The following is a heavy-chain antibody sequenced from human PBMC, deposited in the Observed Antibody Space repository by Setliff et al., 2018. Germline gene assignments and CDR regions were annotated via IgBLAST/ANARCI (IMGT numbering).Heavy chain of an antibody. CDR1: GYTFKTYG. Sequence: GASVKVSCKASGYTFKTYGFTWVRQAPGQGLEWMGWISPYNGNTNSAQKFQGRVTMTRNASISTAYMELSSLRSEDTAVYYCARGPGYCSSTSCYDPDYYYYYMDVWGKGTTVTVS. V-gene: IGHV1-8*02. CDR3: ARGPGYCSSTSCYDPDYYYYYMDV. D-gene: IGHD2-2*01. J-gene: IGHJ6*03. CDR2: ISPYNGNT.